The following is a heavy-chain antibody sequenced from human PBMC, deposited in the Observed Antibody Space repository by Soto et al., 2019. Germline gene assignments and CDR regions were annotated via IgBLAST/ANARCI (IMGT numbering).Heavy chain of an antibody. Sequence: SVKVSCKASGGTFSSYSISWVRQAPGQGLEWMGGITPIFGTANYAQKFQGRVTITADESTSTAYMELSSLRSEDTAVYYCARSPRYYDFWSGSYNWFDPWG. CDR3: ARSPRYYDFWSGSYNWFDP. CDR2: ITPIFGTA. D-gene: IGHD3-3*01. CDR1: GGTFSSYS. J-gene: IGHJ5*02. V-gene: IGHV1-69*13.